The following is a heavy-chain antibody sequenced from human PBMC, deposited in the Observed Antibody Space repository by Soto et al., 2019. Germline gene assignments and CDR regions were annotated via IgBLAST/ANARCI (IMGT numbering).Heavy chain of an antibody. V-gene: IGHV5-51*01. CDR2: TYPGDSGT. J-gene: IGHJ4*02. Sequence: GESLKISCKGSGYSFTNYWIGWVRQMPGKGLEWMGITYPGDSGTRYSPSFQGQVTISADKSINTAYLQWNSLKASDIAMYYCARLSGSWTPDYWGQGTLVTISS. CDR1: GYSFTNYW. D-gene: IGHD6-13*01. CDR3: ARLSGSWTPDY.